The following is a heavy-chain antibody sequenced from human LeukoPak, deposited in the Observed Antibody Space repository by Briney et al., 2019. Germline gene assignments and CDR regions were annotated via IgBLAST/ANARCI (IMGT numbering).Heavy chain of an antibody. D-gene: IGHD6-19*01. J-gene: IGHJ4*02. CDR2: ISYSSSTI. V-gene: IGHV3-48*02. Sequence: GASLILSCAASGFTFSSHEMNWVRQAPGKGLEWVSYISYSSSTIYSADSVKGRFTITRDNAKNSLYLQMNSLRDEDTAVYYCARDERAGSGWYFVYCGQGTLVTVSS. CDR1: GFTFSSHE. CDR3: ARDERAGSGWYFVY.